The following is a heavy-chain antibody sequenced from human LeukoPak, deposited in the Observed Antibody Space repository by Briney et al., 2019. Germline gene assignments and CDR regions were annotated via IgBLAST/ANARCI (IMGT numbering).Heavy chain of an antibody. J-gene: IGHJ4*02. CDR3: ARLWDYYDKGYFDY. CDR1: GGSISSYY. D-gene: IGHD3-22*01. CDR2: IYTSGST. Sequence: SETLSLTCTVSGGSISSYYWSWIRQPPGKGLEWIGYIYTSGSTNYNPSLKSRVTISVDTSKYQFSLKLSSVTAADTAGYYCARLWDYYDKGYFDYWGQGTLVTVSS. V-gene: IGHV4-4*09.